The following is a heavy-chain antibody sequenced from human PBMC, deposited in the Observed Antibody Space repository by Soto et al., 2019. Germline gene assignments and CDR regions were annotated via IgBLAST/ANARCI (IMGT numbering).Heavy chain of an antibody. CDR2: ISGSGGST. CDR1: GFTLSSYA. CDR3: AKGVRITIFGVALDAFDI. D-gene: IGHD3-3*01. Sequence: GGSLRLSCAASGFTLSSYAMSWVRQAPGKGLEWVSAISGSGGSTYYADSVKGRFTISRDNSKNTLYLQMNSLRAEDTAVYYCAKGVRITIFGVALDAFDIWGQGTMVTVSS. J-gene: IGHJ3*02. V-gene: IGHV3-23*01.